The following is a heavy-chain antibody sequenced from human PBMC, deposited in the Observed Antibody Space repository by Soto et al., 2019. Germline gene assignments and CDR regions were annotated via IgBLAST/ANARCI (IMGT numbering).Heavy chain of an antibody. CDR2: ISAYNGNT. V-gene: IGHV1-18*01. CDR3: ARDQTHYYYDSSGYYPDWFDP. Sequence: QVQLVQSGAEVKKPGASVKVSCKASGYTFTSYGISWVRQAPGQGLEWMGWISAYNGNTNYAQKLQGRVTMTTDTATSTAYMELRSLRSDDTAVYYCARDQTHYYYDSSGYYPDWFDPWGQGTLVTVSS. CDR1: GYTFTSYG. J-gene: IGHJ5*02. D-gene: IGHD3-22*01.